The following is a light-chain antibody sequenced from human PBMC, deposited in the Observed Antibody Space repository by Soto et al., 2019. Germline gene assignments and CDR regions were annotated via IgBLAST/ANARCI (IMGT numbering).Light chain of an antibody. J-gene: IGLJ1*01. V-gene: IGLV1-51*01. CDR2: DNN. CDR3: GTWDSSLSAGV. Sequence: QSVLTQPPSASGTPGQRVTISCSGSNSSIGNNCVSWYQQLPGTAPKLLIYDNNKRPSEIPDRFSGSKSGTSATLGITGLQTGDEADYYCGTWDSSLSAGVFGTGTKLTVL. CDR1: NSSIGNNC.